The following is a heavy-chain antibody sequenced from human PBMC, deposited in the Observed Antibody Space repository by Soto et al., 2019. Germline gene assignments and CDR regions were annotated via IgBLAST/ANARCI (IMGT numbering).Heavy chain of an antibody. Sequence: QVQLVQSGAEVKKPGASVKVSCKASGYTFTSYYMHWVRQAPGQGLEWMGIINPSGGSTSYAQKFQGRVTMTRDTSTSTVYMELSRLRSEDTAVYYCARASTWIQLWEGWFDPWGQGTLVTVSS. CDR3: ARASTWIQLWEGWFDP. J-gene: IGHJ5*02. CDR2: INPSGGST. D-gene: IGHD5-18*01. V-gene: IGHV1-46*01. CDR1: GYTFTSYY.